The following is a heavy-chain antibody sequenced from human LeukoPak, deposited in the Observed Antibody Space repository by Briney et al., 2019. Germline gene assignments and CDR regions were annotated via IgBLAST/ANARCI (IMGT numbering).Heavy chain of an antibody. CDR1: GGTFSSYA. CDR2: IIPIFGTA. J-gene: IGHJ4*02. CDR3: ARTTYYYDSSGYYLGY. D-gene: IGHD3-22*01. Sequence: SVKVSCKASGGTFSSYAISWVRQAPGQGLEWMGGIIPIFGTANYAQKFQGRVTITADESTSTAYMELSSLRSEDTAVYYCARTTYYYDSSGYYLGYWGQGTLVTVS. V-gene: IGHV1-69*13.